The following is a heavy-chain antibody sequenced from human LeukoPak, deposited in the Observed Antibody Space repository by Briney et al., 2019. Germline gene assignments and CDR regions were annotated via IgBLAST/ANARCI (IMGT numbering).Heavy chain of an antibody. CDR2: ILYDGSNK. Sequence: GGSLRLSCAASGFTFSRYAMHWVRQPPGKGLEWVAVILYDGSNKYYADSVKGRFTISRDNSKNTVYLQMNSPRAEDTALYYCAREAIVGERWFDPWGQGTLVTVSS. D-gene: IGHD2/OR15-2a*01. J-gene: IGHJ5*02. CDR1: GFTFSRYA. V-gene: IGHV3-30-3*01. CDR3: AREAIVGERWFDP.